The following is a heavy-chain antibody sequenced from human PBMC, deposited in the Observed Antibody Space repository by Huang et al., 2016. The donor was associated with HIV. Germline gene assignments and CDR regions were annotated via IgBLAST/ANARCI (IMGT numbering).Heavy chain of an antibody. Sequence: QVQLVESGGGVVRPGRSMSLSCAAFRFTFSKFAMHWVRPAPGKGLEWMAVISYDGSSKHYADSVTGRLTISRDNSNNTLYLQMNSLTVEDTAVYYCTKGHYYDTNGYVAFDIWGQGTMVTVSS. J-gene: IGHJ3*02. D-gene: IGHD3-22*01. CDR1: RFTFSKFA. CDR3: TKGHYYDTNGYVAFDI. V-gene: IGHV3-30*18. CDR2: ISYDGSSK.